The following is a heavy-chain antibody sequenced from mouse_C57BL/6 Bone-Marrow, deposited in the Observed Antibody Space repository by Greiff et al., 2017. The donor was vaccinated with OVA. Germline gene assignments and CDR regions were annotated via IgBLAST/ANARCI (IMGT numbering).Heavy chain of an antibody. CDR1: GYSITSGYY. CDR3: ANYYSRDYAMGN. Sequence: EVQLVESGPGLVQPSQSLSLTCSVTGYSITSGYYWIWFRQFPGNKLVWLVYISYDGSNNYNPPLKNRISLTRDTSNNKFFLKLNSVTTYDAATFECANYYSRDYAMGNWGEEDSVTVSS. J-gene: IGHJ4*01. V-gene: IGHV3-6*01. CDR2: ISYDGSN. D-gene: IGHD2-5*01.